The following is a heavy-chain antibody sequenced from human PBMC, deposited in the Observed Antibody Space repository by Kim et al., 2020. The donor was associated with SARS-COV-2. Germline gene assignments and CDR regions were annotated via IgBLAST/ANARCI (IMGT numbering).Heavy chain of an antibody. CDR3: ATLGKRYGNSIDF. D-gene: IGHD5-18*01. J-gene: IGHJ4*02. Sequence: YTPARKSRITVSVDTSKNQFSLKLNSVTAADTAVYFCATLGKRYGNSIDFWGQGTLVTVSS. V-gene: IGHV4-31*02.